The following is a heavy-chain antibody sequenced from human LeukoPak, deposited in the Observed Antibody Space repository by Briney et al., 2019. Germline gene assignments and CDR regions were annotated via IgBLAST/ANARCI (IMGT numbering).Heavy chain of an antibody. CDR3: ARGGRIQAFDY. CDR1: GGSFSSYA. CDR2: INPSGGST. V-gene: IGHV1-46*01. Sequence: ASVNVSCKASGGSFSSYAISWVRQAPGQGLEWMGIINPSGGSTSYAQKFQGRVTMTRDTSTSTVYMELSSLRSEDTAVYYCARGGRIQAFDYWGQGTLVTVSS. J-gene: IGHJ4*02. D-gene: IGHD5-18*01.